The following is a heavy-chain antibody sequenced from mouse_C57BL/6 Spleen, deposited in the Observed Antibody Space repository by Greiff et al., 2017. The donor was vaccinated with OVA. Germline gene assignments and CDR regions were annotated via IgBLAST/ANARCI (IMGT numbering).Heavy chain of an antibody. CDR2: INPSNGGT. J-gene: IGHJ4*01. CDR3: ARRGSYDCDEVYAMDY. V-gene: IGHV1-53*01. Sequence: QVQLQQPGTELVKPGASVKLSCKASGYTFTSYWMHWVKQRPGQGLEWIGNINPSNGGTNYNEKFKSKATLTVDKSSSTAYMQLSSLTSEDSAVYYCARRGSYDCDEVYAMDYWGQGTSVTVSS. D-gene: IGHD2-4*01. CDR1: GYTFTSYW.